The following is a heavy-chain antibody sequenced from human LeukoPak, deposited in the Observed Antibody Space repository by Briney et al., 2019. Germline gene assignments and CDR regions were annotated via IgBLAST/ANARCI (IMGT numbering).Heavy chain of an antibody. Sequence: GGSLRLSCAASGFTFSSYSMNWVRQAPGKGLEWVSYISSSSSTIYYADSVKGRFTISRDNAKNSLYLQMNSLRAEDTAVYYCASCYDYYYYYYMDVWGKGTTVTVSS. CDR2: ISSSSSTI. V-gene: IGHV3-48*01. D-gene: IGHD2-2*01. CDR3: ASCYDYYYYYYMDV. J-gene: IGHJ6*03. CDR1: GFTFSSYS.